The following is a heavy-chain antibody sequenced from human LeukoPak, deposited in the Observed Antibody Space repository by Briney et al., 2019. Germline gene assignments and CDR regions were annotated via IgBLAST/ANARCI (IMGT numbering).Heavy chain of an antibody. CDR1: GGSLSSSTYD. CDR3: AGTYGDYDDAFDV. V-gene: IGHV4-39*01. Sequence: SETLSLTCTVSGGSLSSSTYDWGWIRQPPGKGLEWIGSIYYTGSTYNNPSLKSRVTIFADTSKTQFALKLSSVTATDTAVYCCAGTYGDYDDAFDVWGQGTMVTVSS. J-gene: IGHJ3*01. D-gene: IGHD4-17*01. CDR2: IYYTGST.